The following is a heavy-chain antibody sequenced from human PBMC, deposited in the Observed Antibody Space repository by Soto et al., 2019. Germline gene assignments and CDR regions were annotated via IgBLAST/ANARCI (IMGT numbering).Heavy chain of an antibody. J-gene: IGHJ6*02. Sequence: SGGSLRLSCAASGFTFSSYAMSWVRQAPGKGLEWVSAISGSGGSTYYADSVKGRFTISRDNSKNTLYLQMNSLRAEDTAVYYCAKLVRAGNRITIFGVVIQGRRNGMDVWGQGTTVTVSS. V-gene: IGHV3-23*01. CDR1: GFTFSSYA. CDR3: AKLVRAGNRITIFGVVIQGRRNGMDV. CDR2: ISGSGGST. D-gene: IGHD3-3*01.